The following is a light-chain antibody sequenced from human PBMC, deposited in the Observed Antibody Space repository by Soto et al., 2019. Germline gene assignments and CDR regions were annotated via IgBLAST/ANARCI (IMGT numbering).Light chain of an antibody. CDR2: DTS. CDR1: QSVTSSY. CDR3: QQHGSSPIT. Sequence: EIVMTQSPATLSVSPGERATLSCRASQSVTSSYLAWYQQKPGQAPRLLIYDTSSRATGIPDRFSGSGSGTDFTLTISRLEPEDFAVYYCQQHGSSPITFGQGTRLEIK. V-gene: IGKV3-20*01. J-gene: IGKJ5*01.